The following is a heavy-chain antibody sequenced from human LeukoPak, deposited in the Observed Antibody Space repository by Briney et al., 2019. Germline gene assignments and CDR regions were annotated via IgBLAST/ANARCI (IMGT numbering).Heavy chain of an antibody. Sequence: SETLSLTCTVSGGSISSYCWSWIRQPPGKGLEWIGYIYYSGSTNYNPSLKSRVTISVDTSKNQFSLKLSSVTAADTAVYYCARDGPGWFDPWGQGTLVTVSS. CDR1: GGSISSYC. CDR2: IYYSGST. J-gene: IGHJ5*02. CDR3: ARDGPGWFDP. V-gene: IGHV4-59*01.